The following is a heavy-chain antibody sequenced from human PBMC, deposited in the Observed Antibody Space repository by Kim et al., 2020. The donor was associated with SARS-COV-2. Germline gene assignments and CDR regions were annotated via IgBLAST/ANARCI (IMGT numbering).Heavy chain of an antibody. CDR3: ARYGSGSYPRFDS. V-gene: IGHV4-59*01. Sequence: YHPCFRSRVTISVDTSKSQFSLNLTSVTAADTALYDCARYGSGSYPRFDSWGQGTLVTVSS. D-gene: IGHD3-10*01. J-gene: IGHJ4*02.